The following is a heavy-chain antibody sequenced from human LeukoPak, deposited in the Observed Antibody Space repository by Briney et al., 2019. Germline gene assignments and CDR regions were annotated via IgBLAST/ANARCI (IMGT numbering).Heavy chain of an antibody. Sequence: SETLSLTCTVSGGSISSGGYSWSWIRQHPGKGLEWIGYIYHSGSTYYNPSLKSRVTISVDRSKNQFSLKLSSVTAADTAVYYCARNYYYGSGSLFDYWGQGTLVTVSS. CDR3: ARNYYYGSGSLFDY. D-gene: IGHD3-10*01. J-gene: IGHJ4*02. CDR1: GGSISSGGYS. CDR2: IYHSGST. V-gene: IGHV4-30-2*01.